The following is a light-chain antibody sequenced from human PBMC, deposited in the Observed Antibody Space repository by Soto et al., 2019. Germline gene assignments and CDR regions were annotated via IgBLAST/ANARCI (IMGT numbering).Light chain of an antibody. V-gene: IGLV2-11*01. CDR3: CSYAGSYVYV. Sequence: QSVLTQPRSVSGSPGQSVTISCTGTGSGLGHYNSVSWYQYHPGKAPKLIIFDVSERPAGVPDRFSGSKSANTASLTISGLQVEYEADYYCCSYAGSYVYVFGTGTKLTVL. CDR1: GSGLGHYNS. J-gene: IGLJ1*01. CDR2: DVS.